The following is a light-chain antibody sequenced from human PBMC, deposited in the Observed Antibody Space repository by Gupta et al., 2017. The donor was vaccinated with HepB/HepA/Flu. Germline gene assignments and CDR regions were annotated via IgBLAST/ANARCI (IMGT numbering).Light chain of an antibody. V-gene: IGKV3-20*01. Sequence: EIVLTQSPGTLSLSPGERATLSRRASQSVSSSYLAWYQQKPGQAPRLLIYGASSRATGIPDRFSGSGSGTDFTLTISRLEPEDFAVYYCQQYGSSPALFTFGPGTKVEIK. CDR2: GAS. J-gene: IGKJ3*01. CDR1: QSVSSSY. CDR3: QQYGSSPALFT.